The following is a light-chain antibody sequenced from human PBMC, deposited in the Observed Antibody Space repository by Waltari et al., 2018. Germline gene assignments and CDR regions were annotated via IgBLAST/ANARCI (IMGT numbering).Light chain of an antibody. Sequence: ATRLTQSPSSIAASTGDRVTITCRASQGVGSYLAWYQQKSGRAPKLLLYASSSFEAEVPSRFGGSGSGTDFTLTISCLQSEDFASYFCQQYYSYPVTFGQGTRV. CDR1: QGVGSY. V-gene: IGKV1-8*01. J-gene: IGKJ1*01. CDR2: ASS. CDR3: QQYYSYPVT.